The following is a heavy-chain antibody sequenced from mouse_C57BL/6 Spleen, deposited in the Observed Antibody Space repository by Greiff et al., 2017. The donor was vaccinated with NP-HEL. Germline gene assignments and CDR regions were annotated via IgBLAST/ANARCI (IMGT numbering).Heavy chain of an antibody. Sequence: EVQLQQSGPELVKPGASVKISCKASGYTFTDYYMNWVKQSHGKSLEWIGDINPNNGGTSYNQKFKGKATLTVDKSSSTAYMQLSSLTSEDSAVYYCARGYDDYFDYWGQGTTLTVSS. CDR1: GYTFTDYY. CDR3: ARGYDDYFDY. CDR2: INPNNGGT. V-gene: IGHV1-26*01. J-gene: IGHJ2*01. D-gene: IGHD2-12*01.